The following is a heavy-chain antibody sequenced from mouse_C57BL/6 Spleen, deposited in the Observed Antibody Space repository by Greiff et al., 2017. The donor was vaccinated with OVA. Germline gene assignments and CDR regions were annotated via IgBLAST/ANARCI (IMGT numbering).Heavy chain of an antibody. CDR2: ISSGISTI. J-gene: IGHJ4*01. V-gene: IGHV5-17*01. Sequence: EVQLVESGGGLVKPGGSLKLSCAASGFTFSDYGMHWVRQAPEKGLEWVAYISSGISTIYYADTVKGRFTISRDNAKNTLFLQMTSLRSEDTAMYYCARDYYGSSYPGYWGQGTSVTVSS. CDR3: ARDYYGSSYPGY. CDR1: GFTFSDYG. D-gene: IGHD1-1*01.